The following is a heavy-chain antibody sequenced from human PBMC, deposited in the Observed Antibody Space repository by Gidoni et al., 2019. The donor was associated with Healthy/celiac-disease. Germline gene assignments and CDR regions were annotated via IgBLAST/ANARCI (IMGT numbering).Heavy chain of an antibody. V-gene: IGHV3-9*01. CDR3: AKGDYDFWSGYDY. Sequence: EVQLVESGGGLVQPGRSLRLCCAASGFTFDDYAMHWVRQAPGKGLEWVSGISWNSGSIGYADSVKGRFTISRDNAKNSLYLQMNSLRAEDTALYYCAKGDYDFWSGYDYWGQGTLVTVSS. D-gene: IGHD3-3*01. CDR1: GFTFDDYA. CDR2: ISWNSGSI. J-gene: IGHJ4*02.